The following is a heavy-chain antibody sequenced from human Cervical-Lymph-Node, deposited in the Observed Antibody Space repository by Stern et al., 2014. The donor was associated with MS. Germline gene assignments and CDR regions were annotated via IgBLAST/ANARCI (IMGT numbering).Heavy chain of an antibody. J-gene: IGHJ4*02. V-gene: IGHV3-30*18. D-gene: IGHD3-10*01. CDR2: ISFDGSEK. CDR1: GFTFSNHG. CDR3: AKEPGRRGFFDY. Sequence: VQLLESGGGVVQPGRSLRLSCAASGFTFSNHGMHWLRQAPGMGLEWVSFISFDGSEKYYADSVKGRFTISRDNSKSTLYLQMNSLRADDTAVYYCAKEPGRRGFFDYWGQGTLVTVSS.